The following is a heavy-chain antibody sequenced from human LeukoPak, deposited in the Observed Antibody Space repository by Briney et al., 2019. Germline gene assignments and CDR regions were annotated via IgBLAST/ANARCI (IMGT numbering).Heavy chain of an antibody. Sequence: ASVKVSCKASGYSFISYAFSWVRRAPGQGLEWMGWISAYNGNTHYAQKLQGRVTMTTDTSTSTAYMELRSLRSDDTAVYYCARPLSSSSGDYFDYWGQGTLVTVSS. D-gene: IGHD6-6*01. CDR1: GYSFISYA. J-gene: IGHJ4*02. V-gene: IGHV1-18*01. CDR2: ISAYNGNT. CDR3: ARPLSSSSGDYFDY.